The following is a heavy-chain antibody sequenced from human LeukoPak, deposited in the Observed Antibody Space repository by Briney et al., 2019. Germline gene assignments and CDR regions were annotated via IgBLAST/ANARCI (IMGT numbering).Heavy chain of an antibody. CDR2: ISGDGGST. D-gene: IGHD5-18*01. J-gene: IGHJ3*02. Sequence: GGSLRLSCAASGFTFDDYAMHWVRQAPGKGLEWVSLISGDGGSTYYADSVKGRFTISRDNSKNSLYLQMNSLRTEDTALYYCAKDTGYSYGYDAFYIWGQGRMVTVSS. CDR3: AKDTGYSYGYDAFYI. CDR1: GFTFDDYA. V-gene: IGHV3-43*02.